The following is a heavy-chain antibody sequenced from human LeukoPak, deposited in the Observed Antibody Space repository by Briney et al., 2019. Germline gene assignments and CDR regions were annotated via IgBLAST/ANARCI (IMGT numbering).Heavy chain of an antibody. CDR2: IKQDGSEK. Sequence: GGSLRLSCAASGFSFDDYWMNWVRQAPGKGLEWVANIKQDGSEKYYLDSVKGRFTISRDNAKDSLYLEMNSLSAEDTAVYYCARGYSSSWTLDYWGQGTLVTVSS. V-gene: IGHV3-7*03. J-gene: IGHJ4*02. CDR3: ARGYSSSWTLDY. CDR1: GFSFDDYW. D-gene: IGHD6-13*01.